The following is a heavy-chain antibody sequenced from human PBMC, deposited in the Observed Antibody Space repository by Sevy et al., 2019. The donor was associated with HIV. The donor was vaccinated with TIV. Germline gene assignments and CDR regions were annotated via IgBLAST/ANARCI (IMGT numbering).Heavy chain of an antibody. J-gene: IGHJ4*02. Sequence: ASVQVSCNASGYTFTSYGISCVRQAPGQGLEWMGWISAYNGNTNYAQKLQGRVTMTTDTSTSTAYMELRSLRSDDTAVYYCARVWDYYGSGSYRGPEDDYWGQGTLVTVSS. CDR3: ARVWDYYGSGSYRGPEDDY. V-gene: IGHV1-18*01. CDR2: ISAYNGNT. CDR1: GYTFTSYG. D-gene: IGHD3-10*01.